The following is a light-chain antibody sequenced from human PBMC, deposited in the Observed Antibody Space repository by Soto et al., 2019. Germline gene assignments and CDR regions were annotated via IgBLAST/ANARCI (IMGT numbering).Light chain of an antibody. Sequence: DIQMTQSPSTLSASVGDRVTITCRASQSISSGLAWYQQKPGKAPKLLIYKASSLESGVPSRFSGSGSGTEFTLTISRLQPDDFATYYCQQYNSYSPYTFGQGTKLEIK. CDR1: QSISSG. CDR3: QQYNSYSPYT. V-gene: IGKV1-5*03. J-gene: IGKJ2*01. CDR2: KAS.